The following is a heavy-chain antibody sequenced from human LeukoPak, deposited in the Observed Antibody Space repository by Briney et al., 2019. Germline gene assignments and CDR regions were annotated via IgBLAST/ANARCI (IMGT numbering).Heavy chain of an antibody. Sequence: ASVKVSCKVSGYTLTELSMHWVRQAPGKGLEWMGGFDPEDGETIYAQKFQGRVTMTEDTSTDAAYMELSSLRSEDTAVYYCATHPTVTTAWFDPWGQGTLVTVPS. V-gene: IGHV1-24*01. CDR2: FDPEDGET. D-gene: IGHD4-17*01. J-gene: IGHJ5*02. CDR3: ATHPTVTTAWFDP. CDR1: GYTLTELS.